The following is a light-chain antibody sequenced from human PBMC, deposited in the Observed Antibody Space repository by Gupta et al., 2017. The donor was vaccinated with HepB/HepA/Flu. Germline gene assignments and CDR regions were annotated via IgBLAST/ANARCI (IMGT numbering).Light chain of an antibody. V-gene: IGLV1-44*01. CDR3: AAWDDNLNGVV. CDR1: SSNIGTNT. J-gene: IGLJ2*01. Sequence: QSVLTQPPSASGTPGRRVTISCSGSSSNIGTNTVNWSQQPPGTAPKLLIYSNNQRPSGVPDRCSGSTSGTSASLAISGLQSDDEADYYCAAWDDNLNGVVFGGGTKLTVL. CDR2: SNN.